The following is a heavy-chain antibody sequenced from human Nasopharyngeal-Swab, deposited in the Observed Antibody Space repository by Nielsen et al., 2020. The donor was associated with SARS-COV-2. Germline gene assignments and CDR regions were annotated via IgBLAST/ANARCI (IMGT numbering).Heavy chain of an antibody. V-gene: IGHV3-48*03. Sequence: SCAASGFTFSSYEMNWVRQAPGKGLEWVSYISSSGSTIYYADSVKGRFTISRDNAKNSLYLQMNSLRAEDTAVYYCARVPGITIFGVVIDGYYGMDVWGQGTTVTVSS. CDR1: GFTFSSYE. CDR3: ARVPGITIFGVVIDGYYGMDV. CDR2: ISSSGSTI. J-gene: IGHJ6*02. D-gene: IGHD3-3*01.